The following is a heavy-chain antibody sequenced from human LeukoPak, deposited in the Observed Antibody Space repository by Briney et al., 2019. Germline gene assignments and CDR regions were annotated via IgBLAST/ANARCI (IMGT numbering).Heavy chain of an antibody. J-gene: IGHJ6*02. V-gene: IGHV1-18*01. D-gene: IGHD2-15*01. Sequence: ASVKVSCKASGYTFTSYGISWVRQAPGQGLEWMGWISAYNGNTNYAQKLQGRVTMTTDTSTSTAYMELRSLRPDDTAVYYCAREGYCSGGSCYSYYYYGMDVWGQGTTVTVSS. CDR3: AREGYCSGGSCYSYYYYGMDV. CDR1: GYTFTSYG. CDR2: ISAYNGNT.